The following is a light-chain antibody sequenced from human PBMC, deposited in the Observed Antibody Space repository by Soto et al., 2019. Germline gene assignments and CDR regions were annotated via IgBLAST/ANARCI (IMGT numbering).Light chain of an antibody. Sequence: DVQMTQSPSSLSASVGDRVTITCRASQNIADFLNWSQQKSGKAPKLLIYAASRLQTGVPSRFSGRASGSDFTLTISSLKPEDFATYYCQQTYRNPLTFGQGTKVQIK. J-gene: IGKJ1*01. V-gene: IGKV1-39*01. CDR1: QNIADF. CDR3: QQTYRNPLT. CDR2: AAS.